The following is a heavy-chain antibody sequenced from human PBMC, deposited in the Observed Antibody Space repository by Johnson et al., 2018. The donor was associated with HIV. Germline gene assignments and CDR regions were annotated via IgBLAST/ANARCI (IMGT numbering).Heavy chain of an antibody. V-gene: IGHV3-7*05. CDR3: VRQYELYGYAFDL. CDR1: GFTFDDYG. J-gene: IGHJ3*01. Sequence: EVQLVESGGGVVRPGGSLRLSCAASGFTFDDYGMTWVRQAPGERLEWVANIKEDGTEKYYVDSVKGRFTVSRDNAKNSLYLQMNDLRAEDTAVYYCVRQYELYGYAFDLWGQGTVVTISS. D-gene: IGHD5-18*01. CDR2: IKEDGTEK.